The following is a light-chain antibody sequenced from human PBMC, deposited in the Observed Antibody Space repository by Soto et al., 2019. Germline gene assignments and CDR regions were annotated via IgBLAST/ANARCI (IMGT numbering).Light chain of an antibody. V-gene: IGLV1-51*02. CDR2: ENN. J-gene: IGLJ3*02. CDR1: SSNIGNNY. Sequence: QSVLTQPPSVSAAPGQKVTISCSGSSSNIGNNYVSWYQQLPGTAPKLLIYENNKRPSGIPDRFSGSKSGTSATLGITGLQTGDEADYYCGTWDSSLSAGEVFGGGTKLTVX. CDR3: GTWDSSLSAGEV.